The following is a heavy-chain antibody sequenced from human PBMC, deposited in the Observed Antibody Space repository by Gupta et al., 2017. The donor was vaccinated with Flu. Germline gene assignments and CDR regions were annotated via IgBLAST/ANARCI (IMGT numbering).Heavy chain of an antibody. D-gene: IGHD2-15*01. Sequence: QVQLQESGPGLVKPSQTLSLTCTVSGGSISSGSYYWSWIRQPAGKGLEWIGRIYTSGSTNYNPSLKRRVTISVDTSKNQFSLKLSSVTAADTAVYYCARNRPCISGGSCYRGWFDPWGQGTLVTVSS. J-gene: IGHJ5*02. CDR1: GGSISSGSYY. CDR2: IYTSGST. V-gene: IGHV4-61*02. CDR3: ARNRPCISGGSCYRGWFDP.